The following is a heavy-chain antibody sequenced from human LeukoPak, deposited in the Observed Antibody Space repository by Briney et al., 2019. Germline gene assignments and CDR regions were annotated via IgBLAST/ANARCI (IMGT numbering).Heavy chain of an antibody. D-gene: IGHD2-8*01. CDR2: ITSKAYGETA. Sequence: GGSLRLSCKASGLTFGDYPMSWVRQAPGKGLEWVSFITSKAYGETAEYAAAVRGRFTTSRDDSNSIAYLQMSSLKSDDTAVYYCLRALAATAGQWYFDYWGQGNLVPVSS. CDR1: GLTFGDYP. CDR3: LRALAATAGQWYFDY. J-gene: IGHJ4*02. V-gene: IGHV3-49*04.